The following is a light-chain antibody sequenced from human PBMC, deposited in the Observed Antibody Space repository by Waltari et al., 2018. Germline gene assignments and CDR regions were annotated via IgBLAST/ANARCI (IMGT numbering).Light chain of an antibody. V-gene: IGLV2-23*02. J-gene: IGLJ2*01. CDR1: SSDVVNDPR. CDR3: CSYVTGGTLV. CDR2: EIN. Sequence: QSALTQPASVSGSPGQSITISCTGTSSDVVNDPRVAWYQKNPGKAPQLIIYEINMRPSGISNRFSGSKSGNTASLTISGLQAEDEADYYCCSYVTGGTLVFGGGTRLTVL.